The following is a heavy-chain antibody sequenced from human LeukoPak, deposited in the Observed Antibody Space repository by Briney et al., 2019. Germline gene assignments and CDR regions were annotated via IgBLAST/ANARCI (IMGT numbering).Heavy chain of an antibody. V-gene: IGHV1-18*01. CDR2: ISAYNGHT. D-gene: IGHD3-10*01. Sequence: GASVKVSCKASGFAFSSYGFNWVRQAPGEGLEWLGWISAYNGHTKYAEKFQGRVAMTTDTSTRTAYMEVRSLRPDDTAVYFCARDRRYSDSGSPDLPAPGNWGQGTLVTVSS. J-gene: IGHJ4*02. CDR1: GFAFSSYG. CDR3: ARDRRYSDSGSPDLPAPGN.